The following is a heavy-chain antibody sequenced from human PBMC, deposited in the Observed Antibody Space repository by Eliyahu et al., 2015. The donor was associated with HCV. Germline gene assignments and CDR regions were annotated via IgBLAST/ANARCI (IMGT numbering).Heavy chain of an antibody. V-gene: IGHV4-38-2*02. D-gene: IGHD3-22*01. CDR3: ARDSDSSGYSPLDY. Sequence: QVQLQESGPGLVKPSETLSLTCAVSGYSISSGYYWGWIRQPPGKGLEWIGSIYHSGSTYYNPSLKSRVTISVDTSKNQFSLKLSSVTAADTAVYYCARDSDSSGYSPLDYWGQGTLVTVSS. CDR1: GYSISSGYY. J-gene: IGHJ4*02. CDR2: IYHSGST.